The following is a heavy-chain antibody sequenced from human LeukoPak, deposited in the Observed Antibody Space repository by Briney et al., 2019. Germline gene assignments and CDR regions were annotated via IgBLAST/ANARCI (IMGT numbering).Heavy chain of an antibody. V-gene: IGHV4-34*01. J-gene: IGHJ6*02. D-gene: IGHD3-9*01. CDR2: INHSGST. Sequence: SETLSLTCAVYDGSFSGYYWSWIRQPPGKGLEWIGEINHSGSTNYNPSLKSRVTISVDTSKNQFSLKLSSVTAADTAVYYCARGRYYDILTGYYYYYYGMDVWGQGTTVTVSS. CDR3: ARGRYYDILTGYYYYYYGMDV. CDR1: DGSFSGYY.